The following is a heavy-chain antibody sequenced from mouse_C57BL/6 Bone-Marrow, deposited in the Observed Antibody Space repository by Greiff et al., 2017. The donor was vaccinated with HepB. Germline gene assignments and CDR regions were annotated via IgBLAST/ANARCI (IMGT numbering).Heavy chain of an antibody. D-gene: IGHD2-14*01. V-gene: IGHV5-17*01. J-gene: IGHJ2*01. CDR3: ARRYDGPYYFDY. CDR1: GFTFSDYG. Sequence: EVKLMESGGGLVKPGGSLKLSCAASGFTFSDYGMHWVRQAPEKGLEWVAYISSGSSTIYYADTVKGRVTISRDNAKNTLFLQMTSLRSEDTAMYYCARRYDGPYYFDYWGQGTTLTVSS. CDR2: ISSGSSTI.